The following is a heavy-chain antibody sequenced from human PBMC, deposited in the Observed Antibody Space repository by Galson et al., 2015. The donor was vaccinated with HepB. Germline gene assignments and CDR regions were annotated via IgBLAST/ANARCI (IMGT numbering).Heavy chain of an antibody. D-gene: IGHD2-2*01. CDR3: AKVGFHPDIVVVPFDY. Sequence: SLRLSCAASGFTFSSYAMSWVRQAPGKGLEWVSAISGSGGSTYYADSVKGRFTISRDNSKNTLYLQMNSLRAEDTAVYYCAKVGFHPDIVVVPFDYWGQGTLVTVSS. V-gene: IGHV3-23*01. J-gene: IGHJ4*02. CDR1: GFTFSSYA. CDR2: ISGSGGST.